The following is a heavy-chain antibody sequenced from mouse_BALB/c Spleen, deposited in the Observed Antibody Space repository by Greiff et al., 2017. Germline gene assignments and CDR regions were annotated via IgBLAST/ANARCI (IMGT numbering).Heavy chain of an antibody. J-gene: IGHJ3*01. CDR2: ISSGSSTI. D-gene: IGHD2-3*01. CDR3: ASPDGYYAWFAY. Sequence: EVKVVESGGGLVQPGGSRKLSCAASGFTFSSFGMHWVRQAPEKGLEWVAYISSGSSTIYYADTVKGRFTISRDNPKNTLFLQMTSLRSEDTAMYYCASPDGYYAWFAYWGQGTLVTVSA. V-gene: IGHV5-17*02. CDR1: GFTFSSFG.